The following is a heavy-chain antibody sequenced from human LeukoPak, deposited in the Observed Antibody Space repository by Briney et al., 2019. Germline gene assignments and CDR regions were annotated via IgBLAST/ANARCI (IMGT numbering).Heavy chain of an antibody. J-gene: IGHJ4*02. CDR2: IKQDGSEK. CDR1: GDSISSSN. Sequence: ETLSLTCTVSGDSISSSNCYWGWIRQPPGKGLEWVANIKQDGSEKYYVDSAKGRFTISRDNAKNSLYLQMNSLRAEDTAVYYCATSRTFDYWGQGTLVTVSS. CDR3: ATSRTFDY. V-gene: IGHV3-7*01.